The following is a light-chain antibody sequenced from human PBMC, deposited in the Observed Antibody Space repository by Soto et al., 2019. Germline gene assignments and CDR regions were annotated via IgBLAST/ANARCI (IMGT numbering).Light chain of an antibody. Sequence: EIVMTQSPATLSVSPGERVTLSCRTSHSVNSHVAWCQQKPGQAPRLLLYGASTRATGIPVRFSGSGFGTEFTLTISSLQSEDFAVYYCQQYKNWPLFGQGTRLEIK. CDR3: QQYKNWPL. V-gene: IGKV3-15*01. CDR2: GAS. J-gene: IGKJ5*01. CDR1: HSVNSH.